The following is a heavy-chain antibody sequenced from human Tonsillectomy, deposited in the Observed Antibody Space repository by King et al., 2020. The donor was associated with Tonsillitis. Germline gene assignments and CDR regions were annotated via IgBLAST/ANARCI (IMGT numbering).Heavy chain of an antibody. V-gene: IGHV1-8*01. Sequence: VQLVESGAEVKKPGASVKVSCKASGYTFTSYDINWVRQATGQGLEWMGWMNPNSGNTGYAQKFPGRVTMTRNTSIRTAYMELSSLRSEDTAVYYCARGSGDPGYYCYGMDVWGQGTTVTVSS. CDR3: ARGSGDPGYYCYGMDV. CDR1: GYTFTSYD. CDR2: MNPNSGNT. D-gene: IGHD4-17*01. J-gene: IGHJ6*02.